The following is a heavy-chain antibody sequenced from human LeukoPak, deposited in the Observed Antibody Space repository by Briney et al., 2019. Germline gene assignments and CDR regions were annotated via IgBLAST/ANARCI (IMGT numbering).Heavy chain of an antibody. CDR1: GYTPTELS. D-gene: IGHD3-22*01. J-gene: IGHJ5*02. V-gene: IGHV1-18*01. CDR3: AREGISGYDWFDP. Sequence: ASVKVSCKVSGYTPTELSMHWVRQAPGQGLEWMGWISAYNGNTNYAQKLQGRVTMTTDTSTSTAYMELRSLRSDDTAVYYCAREGISGYDWFDPWGQRTLVTVSS. CDR2: ISAYNGNT.